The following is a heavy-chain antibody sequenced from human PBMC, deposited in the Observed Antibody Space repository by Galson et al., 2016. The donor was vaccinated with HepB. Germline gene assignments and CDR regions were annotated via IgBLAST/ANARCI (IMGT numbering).Heavy chain of an antibody. J-gene: IGHJ5*02. V-gene: IGHV3-48*02. D-gene: IGHD3-22*01. Sequence: SLRLSCAASGFNFSIYGMNWLRQAPGKGLERVSYINGGATAVRYADSVKDRLTISRDNARNLVFLQMNSPRDEDTAVYYCARGNYETSWGQGTLVTVSS. CDR2: INGGATAV. CDR1: GFNFSIYG. CDR3: ARGNYETS.